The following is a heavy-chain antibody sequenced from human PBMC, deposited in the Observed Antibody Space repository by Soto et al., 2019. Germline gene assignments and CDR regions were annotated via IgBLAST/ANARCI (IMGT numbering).Heavy chain of an antibody. CDR2: ISGSGGST. Sequence: GGSLRLSCAASGFSFSSYAMSWVRQAPGKGLEWVSAISGSGGSTYYADSVKGRFTISRDNSKNTLYLQMNSLRAEDTALYYCANPGPASQLLNYFDYWGKGTLVTVSS. D-gene: IGHD2-2*01. CDR3: ANPGPASQLLNYFDY. J-gene: IGHJ4*02. V-gene: IGHV3-23*01. CDR1: GFSFSSYA.